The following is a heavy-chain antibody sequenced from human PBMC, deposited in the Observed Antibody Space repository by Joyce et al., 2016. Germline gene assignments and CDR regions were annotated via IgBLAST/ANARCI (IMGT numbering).Heavy chain of an antibody. D-gene: IGHD3-10*01. V-gene: IGHV4-30-2*01. CDR1: GASVSSGGYS. Sequence: QLQLQEPGSGLVKPSQTLSLTCAVSGASVSSGGYSWSWIRQPPGKGLEWIGYIYHNESTYYNPSLKSRVTISVDRSKNQFSLKLASVTAADTAVYYCASGFNFKGRSFFDYWGQGALVTVSS. CDR3: ASGFNFKGRSFFDY. CDR2: IYHNEST. J-gene: IGHJ4*02.